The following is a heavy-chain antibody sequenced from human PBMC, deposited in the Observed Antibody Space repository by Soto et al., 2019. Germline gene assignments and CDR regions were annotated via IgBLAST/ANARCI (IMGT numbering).Heavy chain of an antibody. V-gene: IGHV1-8*01. D-gene: IGHD4-17*01. Sequence: QVQLVQSGAEVKKPGASVKVSCKASGYTFTSYEINWVRQATGQGFEYLGWMNPNSGNTGYVKKFKGRVTMTRDTSRGTAYMELSSLQSADTAVYYCAGGIKYGDYSRWFDPWGPGTLVTVSS. J-gene: IGHJ5*02. CDR3: AGGIKYGDYSRWFDP. CDR2: MNPNSGNT. CDR1: GYTFTSYE.